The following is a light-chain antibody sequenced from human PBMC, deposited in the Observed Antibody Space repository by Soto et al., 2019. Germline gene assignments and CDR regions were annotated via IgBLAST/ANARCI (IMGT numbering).Light chain of an antibody. CDR3: QQYNNWPRT. Sequence: EIVMTPSPAALSVSPGERATLSCRASQSVSRTLAWYQQKPGQAPRLLMYGASTRATGIPARFSGSGSGTEVTLTISSLQSEDFAVYYCQQYNNWPRTFGQGTQGEIK. V-gene: IGKV3-15*01. CDR2: GAS. J-gene: IGKJ1*01. CDR1: QSVSRT.